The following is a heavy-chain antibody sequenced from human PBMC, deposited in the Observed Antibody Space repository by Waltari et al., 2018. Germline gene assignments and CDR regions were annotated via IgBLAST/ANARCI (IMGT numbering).Heavy chain of an antibody. V-gene: IGHV4-39*01. CDR1: GGSISSSSYY. CDR3: ARHHPGLTTSFDY. D-gene: IGHD4-17*01. CDR2: IYYSGST. Sequence: QLQLQESGPGLVKPSETLSLTCTVSGGSISSSSYYWGWIRQPPGKGLEWIGSIYYSGSTYYNPSLKSRVTISVDTSKNQFSLKLSSVTAADTAVYYCARHHPGLTTSFDYWGQGTLVTVSS. J-gene: IGHJ4*02.